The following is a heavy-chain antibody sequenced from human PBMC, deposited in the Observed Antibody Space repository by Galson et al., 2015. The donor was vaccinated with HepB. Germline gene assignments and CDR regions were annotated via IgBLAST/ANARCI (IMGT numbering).Heavy chain of an antibody. CDR1: GFTFSSYS. J-gene: IGHJ2*01. V-gene: IGHV3-21*01. CDR3: ARTQFPGGNFDL. CDR2: ISSSSSYI. Sequence: SLRLSCAASGFTFSSYSMNWVRQAPGKGLEWVSSISSSSSYIYYADSVKGRFTISRDNAKNSLYLQMDSLRAEDTAMYYCARTQFPGGNFDLWGRGTLVTVSS.